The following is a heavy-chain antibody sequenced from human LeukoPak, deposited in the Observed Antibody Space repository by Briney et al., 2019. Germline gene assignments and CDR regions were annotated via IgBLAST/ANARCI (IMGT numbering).Heavy chain of an antibody. D-gene: IGHD2-15*01. CDR2: ILYDGSNK. Sequence: GGSLRLSCAASGFTFSSYGIHWVRQAPGKGLEWVAFILYDGSNKFYADSVKGRFTISRDNSKNTLYLQMNSLRSGDTAVYYCARPYCSGGSCYSGHFEYWGQGTLVTVSS. V-gene: IGHV3-30*02. J-gene: IGHJ4*02. CDR1: GFTFSSYG. CDR3: ARPYCSGGSCYSGHFEY.